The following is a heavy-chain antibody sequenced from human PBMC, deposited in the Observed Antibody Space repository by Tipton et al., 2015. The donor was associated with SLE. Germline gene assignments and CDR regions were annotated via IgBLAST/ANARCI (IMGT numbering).Heavy chain of an antibody. V-gene: IGHV4-39*07. CDR3: VRLRSKVLIDY. CDR1: GGSFSSDTYL. J-gene: IGHJ4*02. CDR2: IYYTGST. D-gene: IGHD2-8*01. Sequence: TLSLTCTVSGGSFSSDTYLWGWIRQPPGKGLEWIGDIYYTGSTYYNPSLKSRVTISVDTSKNQFSLKLSSVTAADTAVYYCVRLRSKVLIDYWGQGTLVTVSS.